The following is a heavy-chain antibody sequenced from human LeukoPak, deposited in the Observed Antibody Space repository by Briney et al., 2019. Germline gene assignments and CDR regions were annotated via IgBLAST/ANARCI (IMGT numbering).Heavy chain of an antibody. D-gene: IGHD3-16*02. CDR3: ARDPTFGGVIVKNFDY. CDR2: VSGSGGTT. J-gene: IGHJ4*02. CDR1: GFTFINYA. V-gene: IGHV3-23*01. Sequence: PGGSLRLSCAASGFTFINYAMSWVRQAPGKGLEWVSAVSGSGGTTYYADSVKGRFTISRDNSKNTLYLQMNSLRADDTAVYYCARDPTFGGVIVKNFDYWGQGTLVTVSS.